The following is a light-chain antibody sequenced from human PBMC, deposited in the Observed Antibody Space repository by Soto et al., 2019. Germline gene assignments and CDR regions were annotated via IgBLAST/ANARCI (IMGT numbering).Light chain of an antibody. CDR1: GSDVGAYNY. CDR2: DVS. V-gene: IGLV2-14*03. Sequence: QSALTQPASVSGSPGQSITISCSGTGSDVGAYNYVSWYQQNPANAPKLMFYDVSNRPSGVSDRFSGSKSGNTASLTISVLQAEDEADYYCYSYTSSSTYVLGSGTKVTVL. CDR3: YSYTSSSTYV. J-gene: IGLJ1*01.